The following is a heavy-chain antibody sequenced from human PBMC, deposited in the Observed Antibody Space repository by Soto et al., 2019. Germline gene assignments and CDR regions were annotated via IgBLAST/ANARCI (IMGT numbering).Heavy chain of an antibody. J-gene: IGHJ4*02. D-gene: IGHD2-2*02. Sequence: QVQLVESGGGVVQPGRSLRLSCAASGFTFSSYAMHWVRQAPGKGLEWVAVISYDGSNKYYADSVKGRFTISRDNSKNTLYLQMNSLRAADTAVYYCARGAVYQLLYEPPDYWGQGTLVTVSS. V-gene: IGHV3-30-3*01. CDR1: GFTFSSYA. CDR2: ISYDGSNK. CDR3: ARGAVYQLLYEPPDY.